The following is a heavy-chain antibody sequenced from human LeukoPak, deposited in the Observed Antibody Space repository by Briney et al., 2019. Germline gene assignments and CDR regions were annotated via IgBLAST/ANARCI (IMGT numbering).Heavy chain of an antibody. CDR3: TRDDYGGDSIENAFDV. CDR2: IKQDGSQK. CDR1: GFIFSSYW. Sequence: GGSLRLSCAASGFIFSSYWMSWVRQAPGKGLEWVANIKQDGSQKYYVDSVKGRFTISRDNAKNSLYLQMNSLRAEDTAVYYCTRDDYGGDSIENAFDVWGQGTLLTVSS. D-gene: IGHD4-23*01. V-gene: IGHV3-7*01. J-gene: IGHJ3*01.